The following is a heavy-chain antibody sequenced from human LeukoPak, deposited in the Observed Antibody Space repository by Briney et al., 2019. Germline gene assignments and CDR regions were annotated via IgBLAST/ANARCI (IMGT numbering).Heavy chain of an antibody. D-gene: IGHD1-1*01. V-gene: IGHV3-30*18. CDR2: ISYDGSNK. CDR3: AKALRYNWNGRYYYYGMDV. CDR1: GFTFSSYG. Sequence: PGGSLRLSCAASGFTFSSYGMQWVRQAPGKGLEGVAVISYDGSNKYYADSVKGRFTISRDNSKNTLYLQMNSLRAEDTAVYYCAKALRYNWNGRYYYYGMDVWGKGTTVTVSS. J-gene: IGHJ6*04.